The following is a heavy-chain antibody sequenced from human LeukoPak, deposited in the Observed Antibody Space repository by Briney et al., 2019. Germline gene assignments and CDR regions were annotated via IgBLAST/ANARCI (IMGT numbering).Heavy chain of an antibody. V-gene: IGHV3-7*01. CDR3: ARGYCGGDCYPNFDY. CDR2: IKQDGSEK. D-gene: IGHD2-21*02. Sequence: GGSLRLSCAASGFTFSSYWMSWVRQAPGKGLEWVANIKQDGSEKYYVDSVKGRFTISRDNAKNSLYLQMNSLRAEDTAVYYCARGYCGGDCYPNFDYWGQGTLVTVSS. J-gene: IGHJ4*02. CDR1: GFTFSSYW.